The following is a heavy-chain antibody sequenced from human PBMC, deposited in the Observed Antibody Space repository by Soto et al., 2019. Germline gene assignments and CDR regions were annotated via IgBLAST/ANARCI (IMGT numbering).Heavy chain of an antibody. J-gene: IGHJ4*02. V-gene: IGHV4-39*01. CDR1: GGSISSSSYY. Sequence: QLQLQESGPGLVKPSETLSLTCTVSGGSISSSSYYWGWIRQPPGKGLEWIGSIYYSGSTYYNPSLKSRVTISVDTSKNQFSLKLSSVTAADTAVYYCARHVDTAMVTSYCDYWGQGTLVTVSS. CDR2: IYYSGST. CDR3: ARHVDTAMVTSYCDY. D-gene: IGHD5-18*01.